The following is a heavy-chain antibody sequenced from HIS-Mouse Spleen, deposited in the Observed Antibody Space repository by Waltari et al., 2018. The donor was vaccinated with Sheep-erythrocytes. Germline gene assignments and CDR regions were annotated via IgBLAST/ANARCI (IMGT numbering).Heavy chain of an antibody. CDR1: GCTLSSYS. CDR3: ARVASGATFDY. Sequence: ASGCTLSSYSLNWVRQAPGKGLEWVSSISSSSSYIYYADSVKGRFTISRDNAKNSLYLQMNSLRAEDTAVYYCARVASGATFDYWGQGTLVTVSS. D-gene: IGHD1-26*01. J-gene: IGHJ4*02. V-gene: IGHV3-21*01. CDR2: ISSSSSYI.